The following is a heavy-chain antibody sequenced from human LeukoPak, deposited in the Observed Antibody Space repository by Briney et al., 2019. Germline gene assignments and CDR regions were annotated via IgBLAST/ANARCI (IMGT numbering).Heavy chain of an antibody. CDR1: GFTFSSYS. Sequence: GGSLRLSCAASGFTFSSYSMNWVRQAPGKGLEWVSSISSSSSYIYYADSVKGRFTSSRDNARNSLFLQMNSLRAGDTAVYYCRGVRGGTEADYWGQGTLVTVSS. CDR2: ISSSSSYI. J-gene: IGHJ4*02. CDR3: RGVRGGTEADY. V-gene: IGHV3-21*01. D-gene: IGHD3-10*01.